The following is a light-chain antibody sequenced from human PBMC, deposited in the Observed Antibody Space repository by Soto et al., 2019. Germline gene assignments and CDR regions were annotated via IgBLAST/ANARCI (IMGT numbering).Light chain of an antibody. CDR3: QHYGSSWT. Sequence: EIVLTQSPGTLSLSPGERATLSCRASQSVSSSYIAWYQQKPGQAPRLLIYGASSRATGIPDRFSGSGSGTDFTLTISRLEPEDFAVYYCQHYGSSWTFGQGTKVDIK. CDR1: QSVSSSY. CDR2: GAS. J-gene: IGKJ1*01. V-gene: IGKV3-20*01.